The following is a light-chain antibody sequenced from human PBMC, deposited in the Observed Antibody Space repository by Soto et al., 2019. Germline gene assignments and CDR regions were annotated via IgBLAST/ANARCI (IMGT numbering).Light chain of an antibody. J-gene: IGKJ5*01. CDR1: QSVSSY. V-gene: IGKV3-11*01. CDR3: QQRSNWPIT. Sequence: PGERATLSCRASQSVSSYLAWYQQKPGQAPRLFIYDVSTRATGIPARFSGSGSRTDCILTISSLETEDFAVYYGQQRSNWPITFGQGTRLEIK. CDR2: DVS.